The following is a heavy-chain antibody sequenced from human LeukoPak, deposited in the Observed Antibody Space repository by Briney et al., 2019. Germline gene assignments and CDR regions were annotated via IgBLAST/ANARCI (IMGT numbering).Heavy chain of an antibody. CDR2: IYYSGST. D-gene: IGHD3-22*01. V-gene: IGHV4-39*07. CDR1: GGSISSSYYY. Sequence: SSETLSLTCTVSGGSISSSYYYWGWIRQPPGKGLEWIGSIYYSGSTYYNPSLKSRVTISVDTSKNQFSLKLRSVTAADTAVYYCARLSGYSSGHYYSDYWGQGTLVTVSS. CDR3: ARLSGYSSGHYYSDY. J-gene: IGHJ4*02.